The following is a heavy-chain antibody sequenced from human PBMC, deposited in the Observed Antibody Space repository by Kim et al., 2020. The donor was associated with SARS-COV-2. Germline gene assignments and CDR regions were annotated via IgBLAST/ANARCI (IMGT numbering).Heavy chain of an antibody. CDR1: GGSISSYY. J-gene: IGHJ5*02. V-gene: IGHV4-59*13. CDR2: IYYSGST. CDR3: AGDSSSWSGWFDP. Sequence: SETLSLTCTVSGGSISSYYWSWIRQPPGKGLEWIGYIYYSGSTNYNPSLKSRVPISVDTSKNQFSLKLSSVTAADTAVYYCAGDSSSWSGWFDPWGQGTLVTVSS. D-gene: IGHD6-13*01.